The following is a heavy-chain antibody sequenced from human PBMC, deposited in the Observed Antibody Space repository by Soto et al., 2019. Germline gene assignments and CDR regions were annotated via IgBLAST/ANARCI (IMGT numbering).Heavy chain of an antibody. V-gene: IGHV1-69*01. D-gene: IGHD2-2*01. CDR1: GGDFSTYA. J-gene: IGHJ6*02. Sequence: QVQLVQSGAEVKKPGSSVKVSCKASGGDFSTYAISWVRQAPGQGPEWVGGIIPIFRTPTYAQKFQGRVTFSADDSTTTSYMTLNCLRSDDTAIYYSVRDSLVPAAADFFYGMDVWRQGTTVTVSS. CDR3: VRDSLVPAAADFFYGMDV. CDR2: IIPIFRTP.